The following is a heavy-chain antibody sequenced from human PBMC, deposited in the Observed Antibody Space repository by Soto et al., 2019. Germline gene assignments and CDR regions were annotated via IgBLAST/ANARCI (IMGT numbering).Heavy chain of an antibody. CDR1: GYTLTNYY. CDR2: INPSGGST. Sequence: QMQLVQSGAEVKKPGVSVMLSCKASGYTLTNYYMHWVRQAPGQGLEWMGIINPSGGSTTYAQKFQARVTVTRDTSTSTVYMELSSLRSEDTAVYYCARGPYYDSSRGYPPYMDVWGQGTTVSVSS. J-gene: IGHJ6*02. CDR3: ARGPYYDSSRGYPPYMDV. D-gene: IGHD3-3*01. V-gene: IGHV1-46*01.